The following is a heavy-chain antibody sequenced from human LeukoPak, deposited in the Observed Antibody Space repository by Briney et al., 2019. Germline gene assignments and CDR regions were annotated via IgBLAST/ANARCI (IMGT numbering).Heavy chain of an antibody. CDR2: VYSSGST. V-gene: IGHV4-59*01. CDR3: ARMISVANFDF. J-gene: IGHJ4*02. CDR1: CGSISSYY. Sequence: SETLSLTCTVSCGSISSYYWTWIRQPPGKGLEWIGNVYSSGSTNYNPSLKSRVTLSVDTSKNQFSLKLNSLTAADTAVYYCARMISVANFDFWGQGTLVAVSS. D-gene: IGHD3/OR15-3a*01.